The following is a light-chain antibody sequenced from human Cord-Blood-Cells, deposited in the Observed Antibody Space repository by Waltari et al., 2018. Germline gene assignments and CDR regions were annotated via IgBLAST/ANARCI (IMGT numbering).Light chain of an antibody. CDR1: QSISSW. V-gene: IGKV1-5*03. CDR2: KAS. Sequence: DIQMTQSPSTLSASVGDRVPITCRASQSISSWLAWYQQKPGKAPKLLIYKASSLESGVPSRFSGSGSGTEFTLNISSLQPDDFATYYCQQYNSYSYTFGQGTKLEIK. CDR3: QQYNSYSYT. J-gene: IGKJ2*01.